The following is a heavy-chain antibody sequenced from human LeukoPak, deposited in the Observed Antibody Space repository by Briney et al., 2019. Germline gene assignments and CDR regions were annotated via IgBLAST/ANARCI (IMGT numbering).Heavy chain of an antibody. D-gene: IGHD3-10*01. CDR3: TKQGLGSYDAFDI. CDR1: GYTFTSYY. Sequence: EASVKVSCKASGYTFTSYYMHWVRQAPGQGLEWMGIINPSGGSTSYAQKFQGRVTMTEDTSTDTAYMELSSLRSEDTAVYYCTKQGLGSYDAFDIWGQGTMVTVSS. CDR2: INPSGGST. V-gene: IGHV1-46*03. J-gene: IGHJ3*02.